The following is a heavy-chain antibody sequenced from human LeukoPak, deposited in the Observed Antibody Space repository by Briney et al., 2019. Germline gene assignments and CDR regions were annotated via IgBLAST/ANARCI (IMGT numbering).Heavy chain of an antibody. J-gene: IGHJ5*02. CDR1: GGSTSSSSYY. V-gene: IGHV4-39*01. Sequence: SETLSLTCTVSGGSTSSSSYYWGWIRQPPGKGLEWIGSIYYSGSTYYNPSLKSRVTISVDTSKNQFSLKLSSVTAADTAVYYCARQGTYYYGSGSYVLLNWFDPWGQGTLVTVSS. CDR2: IYYSGST. D-gene: IGHD3-10*01. CDR3: ARQGTYYYGSGSYVLLNWFDP.